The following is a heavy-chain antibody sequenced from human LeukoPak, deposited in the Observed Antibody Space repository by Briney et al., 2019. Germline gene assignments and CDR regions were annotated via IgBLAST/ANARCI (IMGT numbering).Heavy chain of an antibody. D-gene: IGHD4-17*01. CDR2: IYYSGST. J-gene: IGHJ2*01. CDR1: GGSISSYY. Sequence: SETLSLTCTVSGGSISSYYWSWIRQPPGKGLEWIGYIYYSGSTNYNPSLKSRVTMSVDTSKDQFSLKLSSVTAADTAVYYCARDGIGAGWYFDLWGRGTRVTVSS. V-gene: IGHV4-59*12. CDR3: ARDGIGAGWYFDL.